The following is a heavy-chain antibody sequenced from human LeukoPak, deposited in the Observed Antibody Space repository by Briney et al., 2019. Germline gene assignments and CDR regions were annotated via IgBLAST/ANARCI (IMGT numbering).Heavy chain of an antibody. CDR2: IYYSGST. J-gene: IGHJ6*03. Sequence: PSETLSLTCTVSGGSISSSSYYWGWIRQPPGKGLEWIGSIYYSGSTYYNPSLKSRVTISVDTSKNQFSLKLSSVTAADTAVYYCARTGNYYYYYMDVWGKGTTVTISS. CDR3: ARTGNYYYYYMDV. V-gene: IGHV4-39*01. D-gene: IGHD7-27*01. CDR1: GGSISSSSYY.